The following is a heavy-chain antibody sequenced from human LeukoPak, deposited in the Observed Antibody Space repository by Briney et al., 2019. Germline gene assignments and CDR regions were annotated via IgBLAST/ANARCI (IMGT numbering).Heavy chain of an antibody. D-gene: IGHD6-6*01. J-gene: IGHJ4*02. V-gene: IGHV1-69*13. Sequence: GASVKVSCKASGGTFSSYAISWVRQAPGQGLQWMGGIIPIFGTANYAQKFQGRVTITADESTSTAYMELSSLRSEDTAVYYCASSSSPPSDTSFDYWGQGTQVTVSS. CDR3: ASSSSPPSDTSFDY. CDR2: IIPIFGTA. CDR1: GGTFSSYA.